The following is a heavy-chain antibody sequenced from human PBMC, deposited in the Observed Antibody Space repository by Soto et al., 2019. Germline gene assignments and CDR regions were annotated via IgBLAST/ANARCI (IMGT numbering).Heavy chain of an antibody. CDR2: INPSGGST. CDR3: ARDGCITATCAGGGTWFDP. D-gene: IGHD3-10*01. J-gene: IGHJ5*02. Sequence: ASVKVSCKAPGYSFTTYYMHWVRQAPGQGLEWMGIINPSGGSTSYPQNFQGRVTMTRDTSTSTVYMELSSLRSEDTAVYYCARDGCITATCAGGGTWFDPWGQGTPVTVSS. CDR1: GYSFTTYY. V-gene: IGHV1-46*01.